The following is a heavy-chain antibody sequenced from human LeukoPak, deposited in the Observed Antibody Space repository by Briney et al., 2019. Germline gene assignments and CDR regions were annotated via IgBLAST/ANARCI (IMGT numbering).Heavy chain of an antibody. CDR1: GYTFTGYY. Sequence: ASVKVSCKASGYTFTGYYMHWVRQAPGQGLEWMGWINPNSGGTNYAQKFQGRVTMTRDTSTSTAYMELSRLRSDDTAVYYCARGSGYDSSHFDYWGQGTLVTVSS. V-gene: IGHV1-2*02. J-gene: IGHJ4*02. CDR2: INPNSGGT. CDR3: ARGSGYDSSHFDY. D-gene: IGHD3-22*01.